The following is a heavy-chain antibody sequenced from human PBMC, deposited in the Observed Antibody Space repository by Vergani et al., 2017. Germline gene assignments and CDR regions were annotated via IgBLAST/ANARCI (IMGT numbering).Heavy chain of an antibody. CDR3: ARDLAYCGGDCPNWYFDL. V-gene: IGHV3-23*01. CDR2: ISGSGGST. D-gene: IGHD2-21*02. CDR1: GFTFSSYA. J-gene: IGHJ2*01. Sequence: EVQLLESGGGLVQPGGSLRLSCAASGFTFSSYAMSWVRQAPGKGLEWVSAISGSGGSTYYADSVKGRFTISRDNSKNTLYLQMNSLRAEDTAVYYCARDLAYCGGDCPNWYFDLWGRGTLVTVSS.